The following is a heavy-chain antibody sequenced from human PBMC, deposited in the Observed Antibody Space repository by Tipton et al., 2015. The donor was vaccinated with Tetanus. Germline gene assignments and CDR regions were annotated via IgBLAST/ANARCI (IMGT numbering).Heavy chain of an antibody. J-gene: IGHJ4*02. D-gene: IGHD1-7*01. Sequence: WVRQPPGKGLEWIGYIYYSGSTNYNPSLKSRVTISIDTSKNQLSLKLSSVTAADTAVYYCARRAGTSRFDYWGQGTLVTVSS. CDR3: ARRAGTSRFDY. CDR2: IYYSGST. V-gene: IGHV4-61*07.